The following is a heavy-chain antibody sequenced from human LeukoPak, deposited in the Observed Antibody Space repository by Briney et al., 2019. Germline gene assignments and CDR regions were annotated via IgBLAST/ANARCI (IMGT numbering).Heavy chain of an antibody. CDR2: IYSGGST. Sequence: GGSLRLSCAASGFTVSSNYMSWVRQAPGKGLEWVSVIYSGGSTYYADSVKGRFTISRDNSKNTLYLQMNSLRAEDTAVCYCARGLKYSSGWYYFDYWGQGTLVTVSS. V-gene: IGHV3-66*01. D-gene: IGHD6-19*01. CDR3: ARGLKYSSGWYYFDY. CDR1: GFTVSSNY. J-gene: IGHJ4*02.